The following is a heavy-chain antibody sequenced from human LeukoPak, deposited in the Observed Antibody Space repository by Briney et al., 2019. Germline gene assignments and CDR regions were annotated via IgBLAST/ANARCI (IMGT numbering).Heavy chain of an antibody. CDR1: GFTFSSYA. CDR2: ISSNGGST. V-gene: IGHV3-64*01. Sequence: GGSLKLSCSASGFTFSSYAMHWVRQAPRKGLEYVSAISSNGGSTFYANSVKGRFIISRDNSKNTLYLQMGSLRAEDTAVYYCAKDHYYYGSGSHPYYFDYWGQGTLVTVSS. J-gene: IGHJ4*02. CDR3: AKDHYYYGSGSHPYYFDY. D-gene: IGHD3-10*01.